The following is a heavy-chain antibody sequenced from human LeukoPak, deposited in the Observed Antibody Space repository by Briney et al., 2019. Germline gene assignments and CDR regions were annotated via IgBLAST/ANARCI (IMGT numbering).Heavy chain of an antibody. D-gene: IGHD3-22*01. CDR3: AKDARYLYYDSSGYLDY. CDR2: ISGSGGST. CDR1: GFTFSSYA. J-gene: IGHJ4*02. V-gene: IGHV3-23*01. Sequence: GGSLRLSCAASGFTFSSYAMSWVRQAPGKGLEWVSAISGSGGSTYYADSVKGRFTISRDNSKNTLYLQMNSLRAEDTAVYYCAKDARYLYYDSSGYLDYWGQGTLVTVSS.